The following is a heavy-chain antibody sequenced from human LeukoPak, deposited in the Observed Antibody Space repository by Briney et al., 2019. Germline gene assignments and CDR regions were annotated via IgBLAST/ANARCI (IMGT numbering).Heavy chain of an antibody. J-gene: IGHJ4*02. CDR1: GFTFNSHS. CDR2: ISASGSTT. V-gene: IGHV3-30-3*01. CDR3: ARGGYSGTYYFDY. Sequence: GGSLRLSCAASGFTFNSHSMHWVRQAPGKGLEWVAVISASGSTTFYADSVKGRFSLSRDNSRDTLYLQMNSLTTEDTAVYYCARGGYSGTYYFDYWGQGTLVTVSS. D-gene: IGHD1-26*01.